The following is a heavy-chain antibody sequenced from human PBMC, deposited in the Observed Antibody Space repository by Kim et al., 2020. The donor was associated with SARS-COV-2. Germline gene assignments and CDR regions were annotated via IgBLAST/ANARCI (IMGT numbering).Heavy chain of an antibody. CDR2: IIPIFGTA. J-gene: IGHJ5*02. CDR1: GGTFSSYA. D-gene: IGHD3-10*01. V-gene: IGHV1-69*13. Sequence: SVKVSCKASGGTFSSYAISWVRQAPGQGLEWMGGIIPIFGTANYAQKFQGRVTITADESTSTAYMELSSLRSEDTAVYYCASLIWFGELFPSEGWFDPWGQGTLVTVSS. CDR3: ASLIWFGELFPSEGWFDP.